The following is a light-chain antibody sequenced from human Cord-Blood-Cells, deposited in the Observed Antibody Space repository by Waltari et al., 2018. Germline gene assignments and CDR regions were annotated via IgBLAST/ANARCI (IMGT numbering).Light chain of an antibody. V-gene: IGKV1-39*01. Sequence: DIQMTQSPSSLSASVGDRVTITCRASQSISSYLNWHQQTPGQVPKLLINAASSLQSGVPSRFSGSGSGTDFTLTLSRLRAEEFATYYCQQNYSTPLTFGGGTKVEIK. CDR1: QSISSY. J-gene: IGKJ4*01. CDR2: AAS. CDR3: QQNYSTPLT.